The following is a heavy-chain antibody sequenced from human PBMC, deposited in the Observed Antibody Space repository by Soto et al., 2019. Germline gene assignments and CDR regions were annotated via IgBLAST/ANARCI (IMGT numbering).Heavy chain of an antibody. J-gene: IGHJ3*02. CDR1: GYSFTGFY. CDR3: ARKCSHTNCLCDAFGI. D-gene: IGHD2-2*01. V-gene: IGHV1-2*04. Sequence: ASVKVSCKAAGYSFTGFYLHWLRQAPGQGLEWMGWINPNSGDTKYAQNFQGWVTMTRDTSINTAYMELRRLTSDDTAVYYCARKCSHTNCLCDAFGICGQGTMVLV. CDR2: INPNSGDT.